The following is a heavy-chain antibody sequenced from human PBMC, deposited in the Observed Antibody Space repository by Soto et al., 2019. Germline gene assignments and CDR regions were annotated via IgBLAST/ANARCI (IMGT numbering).Heavy chain of an antibody. J-gene: IGHJ6*02. CDR2: IIPIFGTA. CDR3: AEDTAMVTSYGMDV. V-gene: IGHV1-69*13. CDR1: GGTFSSYA. Sequence: ASVKVSCKASGGTFSSYAISWVRQAPGQGLQWMGGIIPIFGTANYAQKFQGRVTITADESTSTAYMELSSLRSEDTAVYYCAEDTAMVTSYGMDVWGQGTTVTVSS. D-gene: IGHD5-18*01.